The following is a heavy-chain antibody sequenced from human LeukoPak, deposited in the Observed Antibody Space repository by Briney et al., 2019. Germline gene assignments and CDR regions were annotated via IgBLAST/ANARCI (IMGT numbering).Heavy chain of an antibody. CDR2: IKQDGSEK. J-gene: IGHJ4*02. CDR3: ARDTRTFDY. Sequence: PGGSLRLSCAASGSTFSSYRMNWVRQAPGKGLEWVANIKQDGSEKYYVDSVKGRFTISRDNAKNSLFLQMNSLRAEDTAVYYCARDTRTFDYWGQGTLVTVSS. CDR1: GSTFSSYR. D-gene: IGHD1-26*01. V-gene: IGHV3-7*01.